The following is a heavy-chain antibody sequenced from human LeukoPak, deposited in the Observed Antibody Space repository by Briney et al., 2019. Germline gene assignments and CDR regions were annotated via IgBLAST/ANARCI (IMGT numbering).Heavy chain of an antibody. Sequence: PSETLSLTCTVSGGSISSYYWSWIRQPPGKGLEGIGYIYYSGSTNYNPSLKSRVTMLVDTPKNQVSLKLTSATAADTAVYYCAVLPRPGYCSSTSCYSYWGQGTLVTVSS. CDR2: IYYSGST. CDR1: GGSISSYY. V-gene: IGHV4-59*01. CDR3: AVLPRPGYCSSTSCYSY. J-gene: IGHJ4*02. D-gene: IGHD2-2*01.